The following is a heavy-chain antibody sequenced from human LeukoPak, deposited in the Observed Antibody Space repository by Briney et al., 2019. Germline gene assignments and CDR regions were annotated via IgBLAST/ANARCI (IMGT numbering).Heavy chain of an antibody. CDR1: GGSFSGYY. Sequence: SETLSLTCAVYGGSFSGYYWSWIRQPPGKGLEWIGEINHSGSTNYNPSLKSRVTISVDTSKNQFSLKLSSVTAADTAVYYCARGVRYQLLYRYYHYGMDVWGQGTTVTVSS. CDR2: INHSGST. J-gene: IGHJ6*02. V-gene: IGHV4-34*01. CDR3: ARGVRYQLLYRYYHYGMDV. D-gene: IGHD2-2*02.